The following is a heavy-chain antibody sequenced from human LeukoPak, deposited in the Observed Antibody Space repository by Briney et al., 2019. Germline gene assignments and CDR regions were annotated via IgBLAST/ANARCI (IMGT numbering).Heavy chain of an antibody. J-gene: IGHJ5*02. CDR1: GGSISSGDYY. CDR2: IYYSGST. V-gene: IGHV4-30-4*08. D-gene: IGHD3-10*01. Sequence: PSETLSLTCTVSGGSISSGDYYWSWIRQPPGKGLEWIGYIYYSGSTYYNPSLKSRVTISVDTSKNQFSLKLSSVTATDTAVYYCARDKGYYGSGSHTYNWFDPWGQGTLVTVSS. CDR3: ARDKGYYGSGSHTYNWFDP.